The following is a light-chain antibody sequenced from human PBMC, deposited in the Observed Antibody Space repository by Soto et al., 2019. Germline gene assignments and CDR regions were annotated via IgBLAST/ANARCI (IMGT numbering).Light chain of an antibody. CDR1: QSVSSY. CDR2: DAS. V-gene: IGKV3-11*01. Sequence: EILFTQSPATLSLSPGERATLSGRARQSVSSYLAWYQQKPGQAPRLLIYDASNRATGTPATFSGSGSGTDFTLTISSLEPEDFAVYYCQQHSNWPPFPFGHGTKVEIK. J-gene: IGKJ1*01. CDR3: QQHSNWPPFP.